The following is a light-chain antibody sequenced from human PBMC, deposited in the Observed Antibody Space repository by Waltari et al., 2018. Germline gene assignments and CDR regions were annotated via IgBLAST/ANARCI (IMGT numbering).Light chain of an antibody. Sequence: DIQMTQSPSSLSASVGDRVTITCRASQRISSNLHWYQQKPGKAPKLLIYAASSLQTGVPSRFSGSGSGTDFTLTISSLQPEDFATYYCQQSYSTPPWTFGQGTKVEIK. CDR1: QRISSN. V-gene: IGKV1-39*01. J-gene: IGKJ1*01. CDR3: QQSYSTPPWT. CDR2: AAS.